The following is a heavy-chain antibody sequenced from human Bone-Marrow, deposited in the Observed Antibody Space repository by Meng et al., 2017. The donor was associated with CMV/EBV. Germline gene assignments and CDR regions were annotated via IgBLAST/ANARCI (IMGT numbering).Heavy chain of an antibody. Sequence: ASVKVSCKASGYTFTSYGISWVRQAPGQGLEWMGWISAYNGNTNYAQKLQGRVTMTTDTSTSTAYMELRSLRSDDTAVYYCATELDHFHYYGMDVWGQGTTVTVSS. J-gene: IGHJ6*02. CDR1: GYTFTSYG. V-gene: IGHV1-18*01. CDR3: ATELDHFHYYGMDV. D-gene: IGHD1-26*01. CDR2: ISAYNGNT.